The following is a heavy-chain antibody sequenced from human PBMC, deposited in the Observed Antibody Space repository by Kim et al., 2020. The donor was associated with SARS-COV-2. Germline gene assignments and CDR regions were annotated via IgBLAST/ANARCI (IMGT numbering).Heavy chain of an antibody. CDR3: ARQRYSGSLPYYYFGMDV. V-gene: IGHV5-51*01. Sequence: GESLKISCKGSGYSFTSYWIGWVRQMPGKGLEWMGIIYLGDSDTRYSPSFQGQVTISADKSISTAYLQWSSLKASDTAMYYCARQRYSGSLPYYYFGMDVWGQGTTVTVSS. CDR1: GYSFTSYW. J-gene: IGHJ6*02. D-gene: IGHD1-26*01. CDR2: IYLGDSDT.